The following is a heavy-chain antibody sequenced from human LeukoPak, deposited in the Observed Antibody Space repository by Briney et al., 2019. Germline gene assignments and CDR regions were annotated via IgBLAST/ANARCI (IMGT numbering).Heavy chain of an antibody. Sequence: ASAKVPCKASGYTFTSYGISWVRQAPGQGLEWMGWISAYNGNTNYAQKLQGRVTMTTDTSTSTAYMELRSLRSDDTAVYYCARDYGSGSQLYYYYGMDVWGKGTTVTVSS. J-gene: IGHJ6*04. V-gene: IGHV1-18*04. CDR2: ISAYNGNT. CDR3: ARDYGSGSQLYYYYGMDV. D-gene: IGHD3-10*01. CDR1: GYTFTSYG.